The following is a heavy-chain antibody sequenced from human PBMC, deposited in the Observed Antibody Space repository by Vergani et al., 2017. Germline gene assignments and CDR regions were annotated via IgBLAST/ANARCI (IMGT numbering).Heavy chain of an antibody. D-gene: IGHD5-24*01. J-gene: IGHJ4*02. CDR1: GFAFSRYA. CDR2: LTASGSGI. CDR3: AKSGWLQHFGAHYFDS. Sequence: VQLLESGGRLVQPGGSLRLSCVASGFAFSRYAMSWVRQAPGKGLEWVSGLTASGSGISYADSARGRFTISRDNSKNTLFLQMDSLRAEDTAVYYCAKSGWLQHFGAHYFDSWGQGILVTVSS. V-gene: IGHV3-23*01.